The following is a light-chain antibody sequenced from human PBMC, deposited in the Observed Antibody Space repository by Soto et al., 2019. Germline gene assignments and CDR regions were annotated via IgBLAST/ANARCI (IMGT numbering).Light chain of an antibody. CDR3: QQYNSYSWT. CDR2: KAS. V-gene: IGKV1-5*03. CDR1: QSISGW. J-gene: IGKJ1*01. Sequence: DIQMTQSPSTLSASVGDRVTITCRTSQSISGWLAWYQQKPGKAPKLLIYKASTLESGVPSRFSGSGSGTEFTLTISSLQPDDFATYYCQQYNSYSWTCGQGTKVEIQ.